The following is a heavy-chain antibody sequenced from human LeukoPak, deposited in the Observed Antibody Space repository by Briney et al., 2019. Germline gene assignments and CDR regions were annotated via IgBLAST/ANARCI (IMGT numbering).Heavy chain of an antibody. D-gene: IGHD5-12*01. CDR3: ARGLGIVATQFDFDY. V-gene: IGHV1-8*01. CDR1: GYTFTSYG. J-gene: IGHJ4*02. CDR2: MNPNSGNT. Sequence: ASVKVSCKASGYTFTSYGINWVRQATGQGLEWMGWMNPNSGNTGYAQKFQGRVTMTRNTSISTAYMELSSLRSEDTAVYYCARGLGIVATQFDFDYWGQGTLVTVSS.